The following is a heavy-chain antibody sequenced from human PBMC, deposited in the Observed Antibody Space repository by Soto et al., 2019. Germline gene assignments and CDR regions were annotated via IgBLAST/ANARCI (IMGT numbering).Heavy chain of an antibody. V-gene: IGHV3-48*03. D-gene: IGHD6-13*01. Sequence: PGGSLRLSCAASGFTFSSYEMNWVRQAPGKGLEWVSYISSSGSTIYYADSVKDRFTISRDNAKNSLYLQMNSLRAEDTAVYYCARAGLYSSSWYGGFDYWGQGTLVTVSS. J-gene: IGHJ4*02. CDR3: ARAGLYSSSWYGGFDY. CDR2: ISSSGSTI. CDR1: GFTFSSYE.